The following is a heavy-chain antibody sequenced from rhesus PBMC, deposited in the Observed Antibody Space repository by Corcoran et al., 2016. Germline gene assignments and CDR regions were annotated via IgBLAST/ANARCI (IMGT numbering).Heavy chain of an antibody. Sequence: QVQLQESGPGLVKPSETLSLTCAGSGGASSDDYYWSWSRQPPGRGLEGIGYIYGSGGGTNYNPSLKTRVTLSLDTSKNQFSLTLSSVTAADTAVYYCAREYSGSYWFDYWGQGVLVTVSS. V-gene: IGHV4-106*01. J-gene: IGHJ4*01. CDR2: IYGSGGGT. D-gene: IGHD1-44*02. CDR3: AREYSGSYWFDY. CDR1: GGASSDDYY.